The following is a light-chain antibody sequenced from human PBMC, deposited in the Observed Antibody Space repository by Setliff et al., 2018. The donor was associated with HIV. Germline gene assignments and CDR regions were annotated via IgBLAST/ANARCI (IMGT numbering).Light chain of an antibody. CDR3: QAWDSSSYV. Sequence: SSELTQPPSVSVSPRQTASITCSGDALGDTFTSWYQQHPGQSPILLIYQDTRRPSGIPERFSGSNSGNTATLTISGTQAMDEADYYCQAWDSSSYVFGTGTKVTV. CDR1: ALGDTF. V-gene: IGLV3-1*01. J-gene: IGLJ1*01. CDR2: QDT.